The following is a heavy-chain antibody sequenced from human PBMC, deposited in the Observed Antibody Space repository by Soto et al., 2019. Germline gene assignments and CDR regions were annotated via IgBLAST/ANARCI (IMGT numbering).Heavy chain of an antibody. CDR2: IYYTGTT. J-gene: IGHJ5*02. V-gene: IGHV4-61*01. CDR3: ARVGSTGTCFDP. Sequence: QVQLQESGPGLVRPSETLSLTCAVSGASVSAGSYYWSWIRQPPGKGPEWIGFIYYTGTTNYNPPLKSRVTMSVDTSKNQVSVTLTSVTAADAAVYYCARVGSTGTCFDPWGQGTLVTVSS. CDR1: GASVSAGSYY. D-gene: IGHD1-1*01.